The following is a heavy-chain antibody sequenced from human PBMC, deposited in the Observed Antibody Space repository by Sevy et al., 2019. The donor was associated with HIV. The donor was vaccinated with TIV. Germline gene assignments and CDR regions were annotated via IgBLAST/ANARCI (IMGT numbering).Heavy chain of an antibody. CDR2: VSSSSDYI. CDR3: AKSWGSITAACLDY. CDR1: GFTFSSYS. J-gene: IGHJ4*02. D-gene: IGHD3-16*01. V-gene: IGHV3-21*01. Sequence: GGSLRLSCVASGFTFSSYSMHWVRQAPGKGLEWVSSVSSSSDYIYYADSVKGRFTISRDNAKKSLYLQMNSLRAEDTAVYYCAKSWGSITAACLDYWGQGTLVTVSS.